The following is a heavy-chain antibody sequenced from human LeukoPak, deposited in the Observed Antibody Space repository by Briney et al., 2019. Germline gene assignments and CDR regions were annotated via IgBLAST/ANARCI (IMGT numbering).Heavy chain of an antibody. CDR3: AREGGATFFDY. V-gene: IGHV3-23*01. CDR2: ISGSGGST. J-gene: IGHJ4*02. D-gene: IGHD1-26*01. Sequence: LGGSLRLSCAAPGFTFSSYAMSWIRQAPGKGLEWVSAISGSGGSTYYADSVKGRFTISRDNSKNTLYLQMNSLRAEDTAVYYCAREGGATFFDYWGQGTLVTVSS. CDR1: GFTFSSYA.